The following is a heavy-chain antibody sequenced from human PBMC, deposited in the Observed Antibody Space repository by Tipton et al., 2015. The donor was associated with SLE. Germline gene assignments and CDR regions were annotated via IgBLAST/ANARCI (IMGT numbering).Heavy chain of an antibody. CDR2: IYQSGNT. Sequence: GLVKPSETLSLTCDVSGFSISSGYYWGWIRQPPGKGLEWIGSIYQSGNTYSNPSLKSRMSMSIDTLKNQVFLRLNSVTAADTAVYYCARHDYDDNGYYMHYFDYWGQGTLVTVSS. J-gene: IGHJ4*02. D-gene: IGHD3-22*01. V-gene: IGHV4-38-2*01. CDR1: GFSISSGYY. CDR3: ARHDYDDNGYYMHYFDY.